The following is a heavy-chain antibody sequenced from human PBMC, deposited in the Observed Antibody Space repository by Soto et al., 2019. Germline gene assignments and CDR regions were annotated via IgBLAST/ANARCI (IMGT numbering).Heavy chain of an antibody. CDR1: GGSISSGDYY. CDR2: IYYSGST. V-gene: IGHV4-30-4*01. CDR3: AGVPGRQLASFDY. J-gene: IGHJ4*02. D-gene: IGHD6-13*01. Sequence: SETLSLTCTVSGGSISSGDYYWSWIRQPPGKGLEWIGYIYYSGSTYYNPSLKSRVTISVDTSKNQFSLKLSSVTAADTVVYYCAGVPGRQLASFDYWGQGTLVTVSS.